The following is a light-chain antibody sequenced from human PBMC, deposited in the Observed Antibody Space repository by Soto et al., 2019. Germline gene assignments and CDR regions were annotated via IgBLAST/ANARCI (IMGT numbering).Light chain of an antibody. V-gene: IGKV1-39*01. CDR2: AAS. CDR1: QSISSY. Sequence: DIQMTQSPSSLSASVGDRVTITCRASQSISSYLNWYQQKPGKASKLLIYAASSLQSGVPSRFSGSGSGTDFTLTISSLQPEDFATYYCQQSYSTPRTFGQGTKEDIK. J-gene: IGKJ1*01. CDR3: QQSYSTPRT.